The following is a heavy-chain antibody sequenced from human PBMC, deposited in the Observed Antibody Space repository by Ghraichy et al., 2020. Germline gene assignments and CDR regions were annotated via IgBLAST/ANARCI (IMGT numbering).Heavy chain of an antibody. CDR3: ARYWVFAPDYDSSGYYDH. V-gene: IGHV4-4*07. CDR2: IYTSGST. D-gene: IGHD3-22*01. CDR1: GGSISSYY. Sequence: SETLSLTCTVSGGSISSYYWSWIRQPAGKGLEWIGRIYTSGSTNYNPSLKSRVTMSVDTSKNQFSLKLSSVTAADTAVYYCARYWVFAPDYDSSGYYDHWGQGTLVTVSS. J-gene: IGHJ4*02.